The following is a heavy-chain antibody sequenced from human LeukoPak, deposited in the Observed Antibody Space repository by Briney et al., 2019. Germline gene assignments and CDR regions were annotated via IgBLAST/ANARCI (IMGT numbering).Heavy chain of an antibody. CDR2: IYSGGST. Sequence: GGSLRLSCAASGFTVSSNYMSWVRQAPGKGLEWVSVIYSGGSTYYADSVKGRLTISRDNYKNALYLLMKSLRAEDTAVYYCARVRNAVAGIDYWGQGTLVTVSS. V-gene: IGHV3-66*01. CDR1: GFTVSSNY. J-gene: IGHJ4*02. CDR3: ARVRNAVAGIDY. D-gene: IGHD6-19*01.